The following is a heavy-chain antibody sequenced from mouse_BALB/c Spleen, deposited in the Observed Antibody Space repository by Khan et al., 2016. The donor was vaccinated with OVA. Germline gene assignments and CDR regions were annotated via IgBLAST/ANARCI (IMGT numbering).Heavy chain of an antibody. D-gene: IGHD2-12*01. V-gene: IGHV3-8*02. CDR1: GDSITSGY. CDR2: IIYTGYT. CDR3: ARSTYSYAFVY. Sequence: EVQLVESGPSLVKPSQTLSLTCSVTGDSITSGYWNWIRKFPGNKLEYMGYIIYTGYTYYNPSLKSRISITRHTSKNQYYLQLSSVTDEDTATYYCARSTYSYAFVYWGQGTLVTVSA. J-gene: IGHJ3*01.